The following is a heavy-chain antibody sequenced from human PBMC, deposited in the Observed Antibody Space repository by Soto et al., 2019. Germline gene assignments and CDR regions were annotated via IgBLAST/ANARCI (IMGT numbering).Heavy chain of an antibody. J-gene: IGHJ6*02. CDR2: ISHDGSNK. Sequence: PGGSLRLSCAASGFTFSSYAMHWVRQAPGKGLEWVAVISHDGSNKYYADSVKGRFTISRDNSKNTLYLQMNSLRAEDTAVYYCARGGPFGELELLAGMDVWGQGTTVTVSS. CDR1: GFTFSSYA. D-gene: IGHD1-7*01. V-gene: IGHV3-30-3*01. CDR3: ARGGPFGELELLAGMDV.